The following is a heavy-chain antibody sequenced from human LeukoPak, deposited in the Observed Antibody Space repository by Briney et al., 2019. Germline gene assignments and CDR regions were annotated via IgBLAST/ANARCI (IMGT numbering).Heavy chain of an antibody. CDR1: GYTFTSYD. CDR3: ARDAEKYYDILTGYWGYFDY. Sequence: SVKVSCKASGYTFTSYDISWVRQAPGQGLEWMGRIIPILGIANYAQKFQGRVTITADKSTSTAYMELSSLRSEDTAVYYCARDAEKYYDILTGYWGYFDYWGQGTLVTVSS. CDR2: IIPILGIA. V-gene: IGHV1-69*04. D-gene: IGHD3-9*01. J-gene: IGHJ4*02.